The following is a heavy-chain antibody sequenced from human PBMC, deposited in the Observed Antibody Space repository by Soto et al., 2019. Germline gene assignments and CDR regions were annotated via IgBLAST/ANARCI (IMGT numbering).Heavy chain of an antibody. Sequence: QVQLVQSGAEVKKPGSSVKVSCKASGGTFSRYAISWVRQAPGQGLEWMGGFIPAFETANYAQKFQGRVTSTADESTSTVYMELSGLRSEDTAMYYWAKGTSSWNNSFDPWGQGTLVTVS. CDR3: AKGTSSWNNSFDP. CDR1: GGTFSRYA. V-gene: IGHV1-69*01. J-gene: IGHJ5*02. D-gene: IGHD6-13*01. CDR2: FIPAFETA.